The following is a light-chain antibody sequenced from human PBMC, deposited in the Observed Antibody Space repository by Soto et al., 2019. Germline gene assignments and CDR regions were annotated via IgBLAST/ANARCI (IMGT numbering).Light chain of an antibody. V-gene: IGLV2-14*01. CDR3: CLYIGATTYV. Sequence: QSALTQPASVSGSPGQSITISCTGTSSDVGGYNYVSWYQQHPGQAPKLMIYEVTNRPSGVSNRFSGSRSGNTASLTISGLQADDEADYYCCLYIGATTYVFGTGTKVNVL. CDR2: EVT. CDR1: SSDVGGYNY. J-gene: IGLJ1*01.